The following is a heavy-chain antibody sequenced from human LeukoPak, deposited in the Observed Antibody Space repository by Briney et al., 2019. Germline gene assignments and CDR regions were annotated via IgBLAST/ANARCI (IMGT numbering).Heavy chain of an antibody. CDR2: ISSSSTHI. J-gene: IGHJ4*02. CDR1: GFTFSTDA. CDR3: ARSEHSSSSFDY. Sequence: GGSLRLSCAASGFTFSTDAMSWARQAPGKGLEWVSYISSSSTHIYYADSVKGRFTISRDNARNSLYLQMNSLRAEDTAIYYCARSEHSSSSFDYWGQGTLVTVSS. D-gene: IGHD6-6*01. V-gene: IGHV3-21*01.